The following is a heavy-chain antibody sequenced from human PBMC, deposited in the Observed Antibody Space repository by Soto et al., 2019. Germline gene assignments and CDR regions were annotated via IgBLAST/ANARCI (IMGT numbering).Heavy chain of an antibody. CDR2: INPSGGST. Sequence: QVQLVQSGAEVKKPGASVKVSCKASGYTFTSYYMHWVRQAPGQGLEWMGIINPSGGSTSYAQKFQGRVTMTRDTSTSTVYMELSSLRSEDTAVYYCARDLEMATTGGGFGYWGQGTLVTVSS. CDR3: ARDLEMATTGGGFGY. D-gene: IGHD1-1*01. J-gene: IGHJ4*02. V-gene: IGHV1-46*01. CDR1: GYTFTSYY.